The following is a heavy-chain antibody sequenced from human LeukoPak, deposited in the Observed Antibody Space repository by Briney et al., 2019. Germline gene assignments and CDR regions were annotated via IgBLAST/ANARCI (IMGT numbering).Heavy chain of an antibody. J-gene: IGHJ5*02. D-gene: IGHD1-7*01. CDR2: MNPNSGNT. CDR3: ARGETGTTVDP. CDR1: GYTFTSYD. Sequence: GASVKVSCKASGYTFTSYDINRVRQAPGPGLEWMGWMNPNSGNTGYAQKFQGRVTMTRNTSISTAYMELSSLRSEDTAVYYCARGETGTTVDPWGQGTLVTVSS. V-gene: IGHV1-8*01.